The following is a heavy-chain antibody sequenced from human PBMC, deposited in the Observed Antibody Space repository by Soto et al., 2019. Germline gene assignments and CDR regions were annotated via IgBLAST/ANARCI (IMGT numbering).Heavy chain of an antibody. V-gene: IGHV1-24*01. J-gene: IGHJ5*02. CDR3: ATAPSQTVAGIGNP. Sequence: WASVKVSCKVSGYTLTELSMHWVRQAPGEGLEWMGGFDPEDGETIYAQKFQGRVTMTEDTSTDTAYMELSSLRSEDTAVYYCATAPSQTVAGIGNPWGQGTLVTVSS. CDR1: GYTLTELS. D-gene: IGHD6-19*01. CDR2: FDPEDGET.